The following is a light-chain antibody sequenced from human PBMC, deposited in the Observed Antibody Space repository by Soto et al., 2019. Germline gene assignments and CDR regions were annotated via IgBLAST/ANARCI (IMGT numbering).Light chain of an antibody. CDR3: QQYNHYSGLT. CDR1: QSISSL. J-gene: IGKJ4*01. V-gene: IGKV1-5*01. CDR2: DAS. Sequence: DIQMAQSPSTLSASIGDRVTITCRASQSISSLLAWYQQKPGKAPKLLIYDASSLESGVPSRFSGSGSGTEFTLTISSLQPDDFATYYCQQYNHYSGLTFGGGTKVDIK.